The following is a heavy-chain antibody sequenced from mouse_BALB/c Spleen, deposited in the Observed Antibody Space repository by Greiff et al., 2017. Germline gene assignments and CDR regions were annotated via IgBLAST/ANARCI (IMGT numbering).Heavy chain of an antibody. Sequence: DVMLVESGGGLVQPGGSRKLSCAASGFTFSSFGMHWVRQAPEKGLEWVAYISSGSSTIYYADTVKGRFTISRDNPKNTLFLQMTSLRSEDTAMYYCAREDYRYDYYAMDSWGQGTSVTVSS. CDR3: AREDYRYDYYAMDS. D-gene: IGHD2-14*01. CDR2: ISSGSSTI. V-gene: IGHV5-17*02. J-gene: IGHJ4*01. CDR1: GFTFSSFG.